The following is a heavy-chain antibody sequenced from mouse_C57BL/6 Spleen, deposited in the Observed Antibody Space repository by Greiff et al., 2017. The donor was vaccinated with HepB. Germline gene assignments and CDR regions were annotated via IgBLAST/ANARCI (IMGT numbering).Heavy chain of an antibody. Sequence: EVKLVESGGGLVKPGGSLKLSCAASGFTFSDYGMHWVRQAPEKGLEWVAYISSGSSTIYYADTVKGRFTISRDNAKNTLFLQMTSLRSEDTAMYYCARTDYVLYYYAMDYWGQGTSVTVSS. J-gene: IGHJ4*01. V-gene: IGHV5-17*01. CDR1: GFTFSDYG. CDR3: ARTDYVLYYYAMDY. D-gene: IGHD2-4*01. CDR2: ISSGSSTI.